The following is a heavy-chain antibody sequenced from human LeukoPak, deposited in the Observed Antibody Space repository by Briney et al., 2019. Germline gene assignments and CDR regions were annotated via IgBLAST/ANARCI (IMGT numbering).Heavy chain of an antibody. CDR3: ARVGRAYDFWDYLDY. CDR1: GFTFSNYA. D-gene: IGHD3-3*01. J-gene: IGHJ4*02. CDR2: LSYDGSQT. Sequence: PGGSLRLSCAASGFTFSNYAMHWVRQAPGKGLVWVIILSYDGSQTYYADSVKGRFTISRDNSKNTLFLQMNSLRAEDTAIYYWARVGRAYDFWDYLDYWGQGTPVTVSS. V-gene: IGHV3-30*04.